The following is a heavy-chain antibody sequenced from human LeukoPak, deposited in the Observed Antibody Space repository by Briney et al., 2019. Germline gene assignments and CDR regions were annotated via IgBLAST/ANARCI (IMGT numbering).Heavy chain of an antibody. CDR3: ARDWGLDY. CDR1: GFTFSSYW. J-gene: IGHJ4*02. V-gene: IGHV3-7*01. D-gene: IGHD3-16*01. Sequence: PGGSLRLSCAASGFTFSSYWMNWVRQAPGKGLEWVANIKQDGSEKFYVDSVKGRFTISRVNAKNSLYLRMNSLRGEDTAVYYCARDWGLDYWGQGTLVTVSS. CDR2: IKQDGSEK.